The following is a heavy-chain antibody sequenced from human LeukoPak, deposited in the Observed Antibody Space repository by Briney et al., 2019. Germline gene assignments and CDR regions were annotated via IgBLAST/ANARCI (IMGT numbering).Heavy chain of an antibody. V-gene: IGHV4-4*02. Sequence: SETLSLTCAVSGGSISSSNWWSWVRQPPGKGLEWIGYIYYSGSTNYNPSLKSRVTISVDTSKNQFSLKLSSVTAADTAVYYCARDYYYYMDVWGKGTTVTVSS. CDR1: GGSISSSNW. J-gene: IGHJ6*03. CDR3: ARDYYYYMDV. CDR2: IYYSGST.